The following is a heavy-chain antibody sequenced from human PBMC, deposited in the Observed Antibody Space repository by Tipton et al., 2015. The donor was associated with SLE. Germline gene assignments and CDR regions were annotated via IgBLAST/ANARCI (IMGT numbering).Heavy chain of an antibody. D-gene: IGHD1-26*01. J-gene: IGHJ2*01. CDR3: ARRGSWWYFDL. Sequence: TLSLTCTVSGGSISSATYYWNWIRQPAGKALEWIGRIYTSWRTNYNPYLKSRVTLSLDRSKNQFSLKRESATAADTAVYYCARRGSWWYFDLWGRGNLVTVSS. V-gene: IGHV4-61*02. CDR1: GGSISSATYY. CDR2: IYTSWRT.